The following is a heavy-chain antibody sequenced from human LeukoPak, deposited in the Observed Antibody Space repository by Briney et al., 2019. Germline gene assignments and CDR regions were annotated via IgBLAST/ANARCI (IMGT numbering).Heavy chain of an antibody. CDR2: INPSGGST. CDR3: ARVITIFGVVISLSPYYYYYYMDV. V-gene: IGHV1-46*01. D-gene: IGHD3-3*01. CDR1: GYTFTSYY. Sequence: ASVKVSCKASGYTFTSYYMHWVRQAPGQGLEWMGIINPSGGSTSYAQKFQGRVTMTTDTSTSTAYMELRSLRSDDTAVYYCARVITIFGVVISLSPYYYYYYMDVWGKGTTVTVSS. J-gene: IGHJ6*03.